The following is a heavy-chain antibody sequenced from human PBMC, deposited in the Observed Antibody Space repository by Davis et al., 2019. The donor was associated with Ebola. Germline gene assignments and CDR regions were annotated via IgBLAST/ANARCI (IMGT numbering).Heavy chain of an antibody. D-gene: IGHD2-15*01. V-gene: IGHV1-18*01. CDR2: ISAYNGNT. CDR3: ARAPDRGQYNWFDP. J-gene: IGHJ5*02. CDR1: GYTFTSYG. Sequence: ASVKVSCKASGYTFTSYGISWVRQAPGQGLEWMGWISAYNGNTNYAQKLQGRVTMTTDTSTSTAYMELSSLRSEDTAVYYCARAPDRGQYNWFDPWGQGTLVTVSS.